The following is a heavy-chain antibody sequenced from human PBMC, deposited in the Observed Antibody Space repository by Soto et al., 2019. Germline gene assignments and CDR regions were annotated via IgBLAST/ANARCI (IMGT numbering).Heavy chain of an antibody. CDR1: GYTFTAYY. Sequence: QVQLVQSGAEVKKPGASVKVSCKASGYTFTAYYMHWLRQAPGQGLEWMGWINPNSGGKNYAQRFQGRVTVTNDTSISTTYMELSSLGSDDTAGYYCARGDFDRSGNYNAGWFAPWGQGTLVTVSS. CDR3: ARGDFDRSGNYNAGWFAP. V-gene: IGHV1-2*02. CDR2: INPNSGGK. D-gene: IGHD3-22*01. J-gene: IGHJ5*02.